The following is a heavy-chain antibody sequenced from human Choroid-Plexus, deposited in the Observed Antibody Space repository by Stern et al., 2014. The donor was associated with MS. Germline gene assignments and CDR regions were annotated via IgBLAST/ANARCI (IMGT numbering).Heavy chain of an antibody. CDR1: GFSFSSFG. Sequence: VQLVESGGGVVQPGRPLRLSCAASGFSFSSFGMRWVRQAPGKGLEWVALISYDGSNDYADSVKGRFAISRDNSKNTLYLQMNSLRAEDTAVYYCAKDRQYLTFFFDFWGQGSLVTVSS. CDR3: AKDRQYLTFFFDF. V-gene: IGHV3-30*18. CDR2: ISYDGSN. J-gene: IGHJ4*02. D-gene: IGHD2/OR15-2a*01.